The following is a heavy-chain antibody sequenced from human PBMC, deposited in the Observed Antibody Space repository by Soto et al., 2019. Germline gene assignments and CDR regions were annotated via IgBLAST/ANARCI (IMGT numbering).Heavy chain of an antibody. CDR3: ARGGSYYPLYYYYGMDV. V-gene: IGHV1-69*13. J-gene: IGHJ6*02. CDR1: GGTFSSYA. CDR2: IIPIFGTA. Sequence: SVKVSCKASGGTFSSYAISWVRQAPGQGLEWMGGIIPIFGTANYAQKFQGRVTITADESTSTAYMELSSLRSEDTAVYYCARGGSYYPLYYYYGMDVWGQGTTVTVSS. D-gene: IGHD1-26*01.